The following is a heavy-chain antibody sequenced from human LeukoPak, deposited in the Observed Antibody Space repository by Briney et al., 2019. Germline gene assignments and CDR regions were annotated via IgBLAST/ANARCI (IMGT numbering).Heavy chain of an antibody. V-gene: IGHV3-48*01. CDR2: IGGDLVTI. CDR3: AKTGGITFGGVIASEFDP. CDR1: GFTFSSYA. D-gene: IGHD3-16*02. J-gene: IGHJ5*02. Sequence: GGSLRLSCVASGFTFSSYAMNWVRQAPGKGLEWVSYIGGDLVTIYADSVKGRFTISRDNAKNSLYLQMNSLRAEDTAVYYCAKTGGITFGGVIASEFDPWGQGTLVTVSS.